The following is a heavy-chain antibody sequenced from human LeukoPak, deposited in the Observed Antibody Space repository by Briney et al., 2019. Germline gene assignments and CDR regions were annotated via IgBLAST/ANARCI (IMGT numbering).Heavy chain of an antibody. Sequence: GRSLRLSCAASGFTFSSYGMHWVRQAPGKGLEWVAVIWYDGSNKYYADSVKGRFTISRDNSKNTLYLQMNSLRAEDTAVYYCARAYCSGGSCYPAYYYYGMDVWGQGTTVTVSS. V-gene: IGHV3-33*01. CDR1: GFTFSSYG. D-gene: IGHD2-15*01. J-gene: IGHJ6*02. CDR2: IWYDGSNK. CDR3: ARAYCSGGSCYPAYYYYGMDV.